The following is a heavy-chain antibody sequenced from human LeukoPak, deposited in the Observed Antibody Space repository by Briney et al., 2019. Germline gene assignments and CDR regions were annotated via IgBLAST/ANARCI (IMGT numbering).Heavy chain of an antibody. CDR3: ARGGSSGYYFLGYFDY. J-gene: IGHJ4*02. V-gene: IGHV3-66*01. Sequence: GGSLRLSCAASGLTVSSNYMSWVRQAPGKGLEWVSVIYSGGSTYYADSVKGRFTISRDDSKNTLYLQMNSLRAEDTAVYYCARGGSSGYYFLGYFDYWGQGTLVTVSS. D-gene: IGHD3-22*01. CDR2: IYSGGST. CDR1: GLTVSSNY.